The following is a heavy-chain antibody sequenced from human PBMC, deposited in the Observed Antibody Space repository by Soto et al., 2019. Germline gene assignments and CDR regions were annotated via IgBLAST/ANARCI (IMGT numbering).Heavy chain of an antibody. CDR3: ARDWANDIVVVPAVLNFDY. V-gene: IGHV1-18*01. J-gene: IGHJ4*02. Sequence: QVQLVQSGAEVKKPGASVKVSCKASGYTFTTYGISWVRQAPGQGLEWMGWISAYNGNTNYAQKLQGRVTMTTDTSTSTAYMELRSLRSDDTAVYYCARDWANDIVVVPAVLNFDYRGQGTLFTVSS. CDR1: GYTFTTYG. CDR2: ISAYNGNT. D-gene: IGHD2-2*01.